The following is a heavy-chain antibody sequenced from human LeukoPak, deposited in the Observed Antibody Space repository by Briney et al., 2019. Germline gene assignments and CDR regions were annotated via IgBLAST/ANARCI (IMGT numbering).Heavy chain of an antibody. D-gene: IGHD5-18*01. J-gene: IGHJ4*02. CDR3: AKGNGYSYGRYYFDY. CDR2: ITASGGNT. Sequence: GGSLRLSCAASGFTLSSYAMGWVRQAPGTGLEWVSAITASGGNTYYADSVKGRFTISRDNSKNTLYLQVNSLRAEDTAVYYGAKGNGYSYGRYYFDYWGQGTLVTVSS. V-gene: IGHV3-23*01. CDR1: GFTLSSYA.